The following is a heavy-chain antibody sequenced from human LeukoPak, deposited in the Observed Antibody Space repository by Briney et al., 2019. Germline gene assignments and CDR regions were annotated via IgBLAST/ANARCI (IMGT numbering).Heavy chain of an antibody. J-gene: IGHJ4*02. Sequence: GGSLRLSCAASGFTFSSYTMSWVRQAPGKGLEWVSTITTSDGNTYYADSVKGRFTVSRDNSKNTPFLQMNSLRAEDTAVYYCAKDGGLWVSAHWGDSWGRGTLVTVSS. CDR2: ITTSDGNT. CDR1: GFTFSSYT. V-gene: IGHV3-23*01. D-gene: IGHD7-27*01. CDR3: AKDGGLWVSAHWGDS.